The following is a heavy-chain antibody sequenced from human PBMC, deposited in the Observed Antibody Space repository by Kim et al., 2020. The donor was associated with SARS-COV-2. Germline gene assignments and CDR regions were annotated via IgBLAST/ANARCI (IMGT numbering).Heavy chain of an antibody. V-gene: IGHV3-23*01. D-gene: IGHD3-10*01. CDR1: GFTFSSYA. CDR3: AKDLYHGSGSYYNVLGDY. Sequence: GGSLRLSCAASGFTFSSYAMSWVRQAPGKGLEWVSAISGSGGSTYYADSVKGRFAISRDNSKNTLYLQMNSLRAEDTAVYYCAKDLYHGSGSYYNVLGDYWGQGTLVTVSS. CDR2: ISGSGGST. J-gene: IGHJ4*02.